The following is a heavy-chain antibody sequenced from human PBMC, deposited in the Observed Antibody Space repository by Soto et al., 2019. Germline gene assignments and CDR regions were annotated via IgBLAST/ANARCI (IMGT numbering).Heavy chain of an antibody. CDR2: IKSATDGGTV. CDR3: TSGRSPIR. CDR1: GFNFGGVW. J-gene: IGHJ4*01. D-gene: IGHD1-20*01. V-gene: IGHV3-15*07. Sequence: PGGSLRLSCVTSGFNFGGVWMNWVRQTPGKGLEWVGRIKSATDGGTVDYAAPVEGRFTMSRDDSENTLYLQMNNLEAEDTAVYYCTSGRSPIRWGHGTLVTVSS.